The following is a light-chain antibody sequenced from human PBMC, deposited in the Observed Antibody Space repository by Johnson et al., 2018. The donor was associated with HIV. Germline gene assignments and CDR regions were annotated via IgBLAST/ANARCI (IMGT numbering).Light chain of an antibody. Sequence: QSVLTQPPSMSAAPGQKVTISCSGGSSNIGNKYVSWYQQLPGTAPKLLIYENNKRPSGIPDRFSGSKSGTSATLGITGLQTGDEADYYCGTWDSSLSASYVFGTGTKVTVL. CDR3: GTWDSSLSASYV. V-gene: IGLV1-51*02. CDR2: ENN. CDR1: SSNIGNKY. J-gene: IGLJ1*01.